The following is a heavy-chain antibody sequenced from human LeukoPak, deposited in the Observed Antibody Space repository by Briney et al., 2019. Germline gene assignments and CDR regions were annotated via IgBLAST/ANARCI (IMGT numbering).Heavy chain of an antibody. CDR2: IGSGSDT. J-gene: IGHJ6*02. CDR1: GFTFSRNW. Sequence: GGSLRLSCAASGFTFSRNWMHWVRQAPGKGLEWVSSIGSGSDTFHADSVKGRFAISRDNAKNSLYLQMSSLRDEDSAVYYCAREGSRIQDLDVWGQGTTVTVSS. D-gene: IGHD5-18*01. CDR3: AREGSRIQDLDV. V-gene: IGHV3-69-1*01.